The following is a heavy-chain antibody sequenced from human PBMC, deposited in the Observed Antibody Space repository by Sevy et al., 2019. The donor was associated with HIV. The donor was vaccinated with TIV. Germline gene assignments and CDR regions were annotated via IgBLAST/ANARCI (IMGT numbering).Heavy chain of an antibody. CDR3: ARYEEDTTLVNAFDI. D-gene: IGHD5-18*01. J-gene: IGHJ3*02. CDR1: GFTFSSYI. V-gene: IGHV3-21*01. Sequence: GGSLRLSCAASGFTFSSYIINWVRQAPGKGLEWVSSISNTGIYIYYADSVKGRFTISTDNAKNSLYLQMNSLRAEDTAVYYCARYEEDTTLVNAFDIWGQGTMVTVSS. CDR2: ISNTGIYI.